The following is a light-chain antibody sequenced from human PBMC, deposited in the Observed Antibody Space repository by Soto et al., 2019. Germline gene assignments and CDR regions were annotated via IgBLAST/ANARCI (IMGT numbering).Light chain of an antibody. V-gene: IGKV1-5*01. CDR1: ESISNW. CDR2: HAS. CDR3: QQYRTYS. J-gene: IGKJ1*01. Sequence: IPLTQSPTTLPASVGDRVTLTCRASESISNWLAWYQQRPGTAPKLLIYHASILETAVPSRFSGNGSGTEFTLTISSLQLGDFATYYCQQYRTYSFGQGSRVEIK.